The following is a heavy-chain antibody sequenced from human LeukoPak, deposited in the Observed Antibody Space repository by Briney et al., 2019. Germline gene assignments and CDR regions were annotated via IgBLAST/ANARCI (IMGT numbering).Heavy chain of an antibody. J-gene: IGHJ4*02. CDR1: GFTFSSYA. CDR2: ISGSGGST. V-gene: IGHV3-23*01. Sequence: GGSLRLSCAASGFTFSSYAMSWVRQALGKGLEWVSAISGSGGSTYYADSVKGRFTISRDNSKNTLYLQMNSLRAEDTAVYYCAKGTILTGYYTGGFDYWGQGTLVTVSS. D-gene: IGHD3-9*01. CDR3: AKGTILTGYYTGGFDY.